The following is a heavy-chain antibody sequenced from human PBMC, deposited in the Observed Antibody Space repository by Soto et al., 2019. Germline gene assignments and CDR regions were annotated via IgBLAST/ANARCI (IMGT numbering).Heavy chain of an antibody. CDR1: GDSVSSNSAA. D-gene: IGHD3-3*01. J-gene: IGHJ4*02. CDR3: VRSESGDLDY. V-gene: IGHV6-1*01. CDR2: TYYRSKWFN. Sequence: TLSLTCAISGDSVSSNSAAWNWIRQSPSRGLEFLGRTYYRSKWFNDYAVSVKSRIIINPDTSKNQFSLQLNSVTPEDTAVYYCVRSESGDLDYWGQGTLVTVSS.